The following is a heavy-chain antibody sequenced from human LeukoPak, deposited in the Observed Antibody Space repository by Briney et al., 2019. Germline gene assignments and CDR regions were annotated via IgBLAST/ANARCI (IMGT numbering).Heavy chain of an antibody. Sequence: SETPSLTCTVSGGSISSYYWSWIRQPPGKGLEWIGEINHSGSTNYNPSLKSRVTISVDTSKNQFSLKLSSVTAADTAVYYCARLAVTELDYWGQGTLVTVSS. CDR3: ARLAVTELDY. CDR2: INHSGST. J-gene: IGHJ4*02. CDR1: GGSISSYY. D-gene: IGHD4-17*01. V-gene: IGHV4-34*01.